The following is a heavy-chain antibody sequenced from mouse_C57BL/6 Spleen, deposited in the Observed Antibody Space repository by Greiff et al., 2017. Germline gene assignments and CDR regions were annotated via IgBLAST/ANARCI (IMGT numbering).Heavy chain of an antibody. CDR2: ISYSGST. V-gene: IGHV3-8*01. CDR3: ARSATMITSWYAMCY. J-gene: IGHJ4*01. D-gene: IGHD2-4*01. CDR1: GYSITSDY. Sequence: DVMLVESGPGLAKPSQTLSLPCSVPGYSITSDYWTWIRKFPGNKLEYMGYISYSGSTYYNPSLKSRISITRDTSKNQYYLQLNSVTTEDTATYYCARSATMITSWYAMCYRGQRASVTVSS.